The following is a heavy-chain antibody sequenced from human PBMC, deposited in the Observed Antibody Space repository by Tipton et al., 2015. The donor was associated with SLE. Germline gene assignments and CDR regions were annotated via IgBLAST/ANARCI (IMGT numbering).Heavy chain of an antibody. Sequence: TLSLTCTVSGGSISSYYWSWIRQPPGKGLEWIGEINHSGSTNYNPSLKSRVTISVDTSKNQFSLKLSSVTAADTAVYYCARRAVTPDWYFDLWGRGTLVTVSS. J-gene: IGHJ2*01. D-gene: IGHD4-17*01. CDR3: ARRAVTPDWYFDL. V-gene: IGHV4-34*01. CDR1: GGSISSYY. CDR2: INHSGST.